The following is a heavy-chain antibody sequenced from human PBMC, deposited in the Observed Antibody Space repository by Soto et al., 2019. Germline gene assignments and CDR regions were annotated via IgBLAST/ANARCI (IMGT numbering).Heavy chain of an antibody. V-gene: IGHV3-9*01. J-gene: IGHJ2*01. CDR3: AKDLRRLYFYWYFDL. CDR2: INWNSDSI. CDR1: GFTFDDYA. Sequence: EVQLVESGGGLVQPGRSLRLSCAASGFTFDDYAMHWVRQAPGKGLEWVSGINWNSDSIGYADSVKGRFTISRDNAKNSLYLQMNSLRAEDTALYYCAKDLRRLYFYWYFDLWGRATLVTVSS. D-gene: IGHD2-2*02.